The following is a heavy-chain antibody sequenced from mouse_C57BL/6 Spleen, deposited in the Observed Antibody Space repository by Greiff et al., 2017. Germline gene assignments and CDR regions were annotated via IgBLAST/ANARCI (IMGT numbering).Heavy chain of an antibody. CDR3: ARGYYGSSPWFAY. J-gene: IGHJ3*01. CDR2: INPSTGGT. D-gene: IGHD1-1*01. CDR1: GYSFTGYY. Sequence: EVQLQQSGPELVKPGASVKISCKASGYSFTGYYMNWVKQSPEKSLEWIGEINPSTGGTTYNQKFKAKATLTVDKSSSTAYMQLKRLTSEDSAVYYCARGYYGSSPWFAYWGQGTLVTVSA. V-gene: IGHV1-42*01.